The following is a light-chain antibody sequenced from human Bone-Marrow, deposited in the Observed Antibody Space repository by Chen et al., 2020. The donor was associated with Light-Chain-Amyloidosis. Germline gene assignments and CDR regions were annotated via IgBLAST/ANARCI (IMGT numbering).Light chain of an antibody. CDR2: RDT. J-gene: IGLJ2*01. Sequence: SYELTQPPSVSVSPGQTARMTCSGDDLPTKYAYWYQQKPGQAPVLVIHRDTERPSGISEGFSGSNSGTTATLTISGVQAEDEADYHCQSADSSGTYEVIFGGGTKLTVL. CDR3: QSADSSGTYEVI. CDR1: DLPTKY. V-gene: IGLV3-25*03.